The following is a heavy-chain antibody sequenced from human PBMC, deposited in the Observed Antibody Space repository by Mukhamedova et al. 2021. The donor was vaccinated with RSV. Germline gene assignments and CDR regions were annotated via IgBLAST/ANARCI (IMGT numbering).Heavy chain of an antibody. CDR3: ARDPSRAYYYDSSGYYDY. J-gene: IGHJ4*02. Sequence: LKSRVTISVDTSKNQFSLKLSSVTAADTAVYYCARDPSRAYYYDSSGYYDYWGQGTLVTVSS. D-gene: IGHD3-22*01. V-gene: IGHV4-39*07.